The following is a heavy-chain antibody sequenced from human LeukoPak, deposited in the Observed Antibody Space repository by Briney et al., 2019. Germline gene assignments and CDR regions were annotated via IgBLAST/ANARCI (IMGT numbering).Heavy chain of an antibody. Sequence: GGSLRLSCAASGFTVSNNYKSWVRQAPGKGLEWVALIYSGGSTYYADFVKGRFTISRDNSKNTLYLQMSSLRAEDTAVYYCAGFSHKGVWGQGTTVTVSS. V-gene: IGHV3-66*01. CDR3: AGFSHKGV. CDR1: GFTVSNNY. CDR2: IYSGGST. J-gene: IGHJ6*02.